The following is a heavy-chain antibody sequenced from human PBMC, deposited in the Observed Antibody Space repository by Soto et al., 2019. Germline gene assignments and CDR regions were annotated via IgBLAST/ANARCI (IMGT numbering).Heavy chain of an antibody. CDR3: AKNGCGGDCYASVAGNWFDP. D-gene: IGHD2-21*02. Sequence: EVQLLESGGGLVQPGGSLRLSCVASGFTFSGNVMSWVRQAPGKGLEGISIISGSGGSTYYADSVKGRFTISRDNSNNTLYLQRHSLTAADTAVYYCAKNGCGGDCYASVAGNWFDPWGQGTLVTVSS. V-gene: IGHV3-23*01. CDR1: GFTFSGNV. J-gene: IGHJ5*02. CDR2: ISGSGGST.